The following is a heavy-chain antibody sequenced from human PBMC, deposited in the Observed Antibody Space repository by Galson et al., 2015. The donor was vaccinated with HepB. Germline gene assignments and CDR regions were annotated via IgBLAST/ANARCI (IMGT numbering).Heavy chain of an antibody. CDR3: ARAPIDYGDYSTSYYYYGMDV. CDR1: GFTFSVYS. CDR2: ISFDGSNK. V-gene: IGHV3-30-3*01. J-gene: IGHJ6*02. D-gene: IGHD4-17*01. Sequence: SLRLSCAASGFTFSVYSMYWVRQAPGKGLEWVAVISFDGSNKYYADSVKGRFTIPRDNSKNTVYLQMNSLRAEDTAVYYCARAPIDYGDYSTSYYYYGMDVWGQGTTVTVSS.